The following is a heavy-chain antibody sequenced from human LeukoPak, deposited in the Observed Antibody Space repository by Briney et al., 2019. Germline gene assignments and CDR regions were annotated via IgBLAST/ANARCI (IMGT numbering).Heavy chain of an antibody. Sequence: SETLSLTCAVYGGSFSGYYWSWIRQPPGKGLEWIGEINHSGSTNYNPSLKSRVTISVDTSKNQFSLKLSSVTAADTAVYYCARGNHYDFWSGYYFDYWGQGTLVTVSS. J-gene: IGHJ4*02. CDR1: GGSFSGYY. CDR3: ARGNHYDFWSGYYFDY. D-gene: IGHD3-3*01. V-gene: IGHV4-34*01. CDR2: INHSGST.